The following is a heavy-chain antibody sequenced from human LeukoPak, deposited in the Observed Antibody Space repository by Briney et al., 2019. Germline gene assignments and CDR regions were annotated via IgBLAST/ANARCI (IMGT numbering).Heavy chain of an antibody. Sequence: SETLSLTCTVSGGSISSSSYYWGWIRQPPGKGLEWIGEIYHSGSTNYNPSLKSRVTISVDKSKNQFSLKLSSVTAADTAVYYCARELDDSSGYPNAFDIWGQGTMVTVSS. D-gene: IGHD3-22*01. V-gene: IGHV4-39*07. CDR2: IYHSGST. CDR3: ARELDDSSGYPNAFDI. J-gene: IGHJ3*02. CDR1: GGSISSSSYY.